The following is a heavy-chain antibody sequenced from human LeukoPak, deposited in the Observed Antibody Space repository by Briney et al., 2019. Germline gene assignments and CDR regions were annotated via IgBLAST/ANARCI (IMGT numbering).Heavy chain of an antibody. V-gene: IGHV3-33*01. CDR2: IWYDGSNE. D-gene: IGHD2/OR15-2a*01. Sequence: GGSLRLSCAASEFTFSSYGMYWVRQAAGKGLEWVAIIWYDGSNEYYADSVKGRLTISRDNSKNTLYLQMNSLRAEDTAVYYCAREGPRGNSQFDYWGQGTLVTVSS. CDR1: EFTFSSYG. J-gene: IGHJ4*02. CDR3: AREGPRGNSQFDY.